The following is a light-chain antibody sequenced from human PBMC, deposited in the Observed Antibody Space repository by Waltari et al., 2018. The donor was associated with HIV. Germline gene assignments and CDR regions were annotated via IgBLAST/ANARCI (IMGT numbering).Light chain of an antibody. V-gene: IGLV1-47*01. CDR2: RNN. CDR3: AAWDDSLSGRGV. J-gene: IGLJ2*01. CDR1: SSNIGSHY. Sequence: QSVLTQPPSASGTPGQRVTISCSGSSSNIGSHYVYWYQQLPRTAPKLLIYRNNQRPSGVPDRFSGSKSGTSASLAISGLRSEDEADYYCAAWDDSLSGRGVFGGGTKLTVL.